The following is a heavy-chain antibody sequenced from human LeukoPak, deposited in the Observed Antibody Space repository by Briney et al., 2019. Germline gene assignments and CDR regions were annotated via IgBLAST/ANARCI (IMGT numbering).Heavy chain of an antibody. Sequence: VASVKVSCKASGYTFTSYGISWVRQAPGQGLEWMGWISAYNGNTNYAQKLQGRVTMTTNTSTSTAYMELRSLRSDDTAVYYCARDGLRFLSNWFDPWGQGTLVTVSS. CDR2: ISAYNGNT. D-gene: IGHD3-3*01. CDR1: GYTFTSYG. CDR3: ARDGLRFLSNWFDP. J-gene: IGHJ5*02. V-gene: IGHV1-18*01.